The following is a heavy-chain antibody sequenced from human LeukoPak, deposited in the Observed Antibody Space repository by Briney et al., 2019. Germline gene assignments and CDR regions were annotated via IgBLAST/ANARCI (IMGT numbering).Heavy chain of an antibody. V-gene: IGHV3-23*01. CDR1: GFTFSSYA. J-gene: IGHJ4*02. D-gene: IGHD3-16*01. Sequence: GGSLRLSRAASGFTFSSYAMSWVRQAPGKGLEGVSAISGSGGSTFYADSVKGRFTISRDNAKNTLYLQMNSLRAEDTAVYYCAKDQSYAYDYWGQGTLVTVSS. CDR2: ISGSGGST. CDR3: AKDQSYAYDY.